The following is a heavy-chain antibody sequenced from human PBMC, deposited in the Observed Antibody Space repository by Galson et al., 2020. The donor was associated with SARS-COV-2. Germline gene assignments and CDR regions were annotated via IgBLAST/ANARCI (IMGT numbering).Heavy chain of an antibody. D-gene: IGHD3-3*01. CDR3: ARGFLEWLLYDYGSGSSFDY. CDR1: GYSFTSYW. Sequence: GESLKISCQGSGYSFTSYWIGWVRQMPGKGLEWMGIIYPGDSDTRYSPSFQGQVTISADKSISTAYLQWSSLKASDTAMYYCARGFLEWLLYDYGSGSSFDYWGQGTLVTVSS. V-gene: IGHV5-51*01. J-gene: IGHJ4*02. CDR2: IYPGDSDT.